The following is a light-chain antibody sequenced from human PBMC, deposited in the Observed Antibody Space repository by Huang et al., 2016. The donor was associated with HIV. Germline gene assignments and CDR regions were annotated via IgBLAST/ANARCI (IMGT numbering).Light chain of an antibody. CDR3: QQRNSWPPIT. Sequence: PGERATLSCRASQSVVNLAWYQYRPGQAPRLLIYDASNRASGIPARFSGSGSGTDFTLTVNILQPEDSAVYYCQQRNSWPPITFGQGTRLEIK. J-gene: IGKJ5*01. CDR1: QSVVN. V-gene: IGKV3-11*01. CDR2: DAS.